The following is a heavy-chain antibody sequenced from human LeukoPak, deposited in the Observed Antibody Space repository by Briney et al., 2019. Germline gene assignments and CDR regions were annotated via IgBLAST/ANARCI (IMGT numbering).Heavy chain of an antibody. Sequence: GGSLRLSCAASGFTFSSYWMSWVRQAPGKGLEWVANIKQDGSEKYYVDFVKGRFTISRDNAKNSLYLQMNSLRAEDTAVYYCARVILYGSGSYYIDYWGQGTLVTVSS. CDR1: GFTFSSYW. CDR2: IKQDGSEK. J-gene: IGHJ4*02. D-gene: IGHD3-10*01. CDR3: ARVILYGSGSYYIDY. V-gene: IGHV3-7*03.